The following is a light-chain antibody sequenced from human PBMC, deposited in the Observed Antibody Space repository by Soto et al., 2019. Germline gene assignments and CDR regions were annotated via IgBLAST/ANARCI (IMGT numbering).Light chain of an antibody. CDR3: QGRLT. J-gene: IGKJ4*01. V-gene: IGKV1-5*03. CDR1: QSISSW. Sequence: DIQMTQSPSTLSASVGDRVTITCRASQSISSWLAWYQQKPGKAPKLLIYKASSLESGVPSRFSGSGSGTEFTLPISSLQPDDFETYYCQGRLTFGGGTKVEIK. CDR2: KAS.